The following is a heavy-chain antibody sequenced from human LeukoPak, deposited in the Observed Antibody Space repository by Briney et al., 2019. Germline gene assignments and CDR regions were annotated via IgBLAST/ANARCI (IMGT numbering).Heavy chain of an antibody. CDR2: IIPIFGTA. Sequence: SVKVSCKASGGTFSSYAISWVRQAPGQGLEWMGGIIPIFGTANYAQKFQGRVTITADESTSTAYMELSSLRSEDTAAYYCGHSSGYTSFDYWGQGTLVTVSS. V-gene: IGHV1-69*13. CDR1: GGTFSSYA. D-gene: IGHD3-22*01. J-gene: IGHJ4*02. CDR3: GHSSGYTSFDY.